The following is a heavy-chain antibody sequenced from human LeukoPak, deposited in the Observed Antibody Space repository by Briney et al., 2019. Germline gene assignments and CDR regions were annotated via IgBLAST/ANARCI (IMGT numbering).Heavy chain of an antibody. CDR2: IYHSGST. J-gene: IGHJ6*03. CDR3: ARVVAARHYMDV. CDR1: GGSISSGGYS. Sequence: PSETLSLTCAVSGGSISSGGYSWSWIRQPPGKGLEWIGYIYHSGSTYYNPSLKSRVTISVDRSKNQFSLKLSSVTAADTAVYYCARVVAARHYMDVWGKGTTVTVSS. D-gene: IGHD2-15*01. V-gene: IGHV4-30-2*02.